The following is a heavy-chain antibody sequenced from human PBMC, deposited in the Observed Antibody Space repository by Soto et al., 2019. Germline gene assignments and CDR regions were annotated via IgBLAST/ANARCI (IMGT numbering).Heavy chain of an antibody. V-gene: IGHV1-18*01. D-gene: IGHD5-12*01. CDR2: ISAYNGNT. CDR3: ARGGPLRWLQFMALGDDAFDI. Sequence: QVQLVQSGAEVKKPGASVKVSCKASGYTFTSYGISWVRQAPGQGLEWMGWISAYNGNTNYAQKLQGRVTMTTDTATSTAYMELRSLRSDDTAVYYCARGGPLRWLQFMALGDDAFDIWGQGTMVTVSS. J-gene: IGHJ3*02. CDR1: GYTFTSYG.